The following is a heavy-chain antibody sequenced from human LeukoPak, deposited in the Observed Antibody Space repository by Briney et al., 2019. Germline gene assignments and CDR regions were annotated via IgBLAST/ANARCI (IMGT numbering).Heavy chain of an antibody. J-gene: IGHJ4*02. CDR3: ARVSGYSGTWYVDY. Sequence: GRSLRLSGAASGFTFSNYGMHWVRQAPGKGLEWVAIIWYDGSNKYYADFVKVRFTTSRDSSKNTLYLQMNSLRADDTAVYYCARVSGYSGTWYVDYWGQGTLVTVSS. CDR1: GFTFSNYG. CDR2: IWYDGSNK. D-gene: IGHD6-13*01. V-gene: IGHV3-33*08.